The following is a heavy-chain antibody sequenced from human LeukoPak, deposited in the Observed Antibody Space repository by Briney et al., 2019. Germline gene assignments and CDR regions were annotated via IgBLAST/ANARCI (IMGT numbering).Heavy chain of an antibody. D-gene: IGHD3-10*01. Sequence: GGSLRLSCSASGFTFSSYAMHWVRQAPGKGLEYVSAISSNGGSTYYADSVKGRFTISRDNSKNTLYLQMSSLRAEDTAVYYCARDGMVRGVIIWDAFDIWGQGTMVTVSS. J-gene: IGHJ3*02. V-gene: IGHV3-64D*09. CDR3: ARDGMVRGVIIWDAFDI. CDR1: GFTFSSYA. CDR2: ISSNGGST.